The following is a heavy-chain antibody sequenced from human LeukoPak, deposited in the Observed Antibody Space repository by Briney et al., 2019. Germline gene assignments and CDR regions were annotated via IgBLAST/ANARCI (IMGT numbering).Heavy chain of an antibody. CDR3: AKPIVVGATRTYFFDH. CDR2: ISGSGGST. Sequence: PGGSLRLSCAASGFTFSSYAMSWVRQAPGKGLEWVSAISGSGGSTYYADSVKGRFTISRDNSKNTLFLQMNSLRAEDTAVYYCAKPIVVGATRTYFFDHWGQGTLVTVSS. V-gene: IGHV3-23*01. CDR1: GFTFSSYA. D-gene: IGHD1-26*01. J-gene: IGHJ4*02.